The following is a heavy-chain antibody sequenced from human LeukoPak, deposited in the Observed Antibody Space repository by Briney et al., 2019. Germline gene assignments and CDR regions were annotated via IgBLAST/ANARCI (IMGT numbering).Heavy chain of an antibody. CDR2: FNPSGGST. V-gene: IGHV1-46*01. CDR3: ARVGYILTGDAFDI. Sequence: ASVKLSCKASGYTFTGYYMIWGRQAPGQGLEWMGIFNPSGGSTRYAQKFQGRVTMTRDMSTRTVYMELSRLRSEDTAVYYCARVGYILTGDAFDIWGQGTMVTVSS. D-gene: IGHD3-9*01. CDR1: GYTFTGYY. J-gene: IGHJ3*02.